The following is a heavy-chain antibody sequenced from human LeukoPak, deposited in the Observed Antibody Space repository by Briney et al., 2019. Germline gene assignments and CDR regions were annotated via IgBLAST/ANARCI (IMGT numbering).Heavy chain of an antibody. CDR1: GFTFDDYA. J-gene: IGHJ4*02. V-gene: IGHV3-43D*03. D-gene: IGHD6-19*01. CDR2: ISWDGGST. Sequence: GGSLRLSCAASGFTFDDYAIHWVRQAPGKGLEWVSLISWDGGSTYYADSVKGRFTISRDNSKNSLYLQMNSLRAEDTALYYCAKTSYSSGWYPNFDYWGQGTLVTVSS. CDR3: AKTSYSSGWYPNFDY.